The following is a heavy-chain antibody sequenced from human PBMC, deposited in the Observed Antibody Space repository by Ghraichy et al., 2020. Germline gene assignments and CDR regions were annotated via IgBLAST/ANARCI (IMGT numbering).Heavy chain of an antibody. D-gene: IGHD2-2*02. Sequence: GGSLRLSCAASGFAFNNYGMHWVRQAPGKGLEWVAVIWFDGSIKYYADSVKGRFTISRDNSKNTLILQMNGLRAEDTAVYYCARGDCGSASCYILRQWGQGTLVIVSS. CDR3: ARGDCGSASCYILRQ. J-gene: IGHJ4*02. CDR1: GFAFNNYG. CDR2: IWFDGSIK. V-gene: IGHV3-33*01.